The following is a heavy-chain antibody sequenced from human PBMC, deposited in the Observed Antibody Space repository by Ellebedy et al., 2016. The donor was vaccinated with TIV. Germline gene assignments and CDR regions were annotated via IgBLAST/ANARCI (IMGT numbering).Heavy chain of an antibody. CDR3: ARTSYRSFDY. J-gene: IGHJ4*02. D-gene: IGHD1-1*01. V-gene: IGHV4-4*09. CDR2: VSSSGVS. Sequence: SQTLSLTCIVSDGFISNYYWSWIRQPPGTGLEWIGFVSSSGVSDYSPSLKSRATISLDTSKKEFSLKLSSVTPADTAVYYCARTSYRSFDYWGQGTLVAVSS. CDR1: DGFISNYY.